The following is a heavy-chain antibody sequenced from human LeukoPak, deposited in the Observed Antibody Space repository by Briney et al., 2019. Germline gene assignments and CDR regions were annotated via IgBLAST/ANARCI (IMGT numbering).Heavy chain of an antibody. CDR3: ARQRSSSWDPNHYYYYMDV. Sequence: PSETLSLTCTVSGGSISSSSYYWGWIRPPPGKGLVWIGSIYYSGSTYYNPSLKSRVTISVDTSKNQFSLKLSSVTAADTAVYYCARQRSSSWDPNHYYYYMDVWGKGTTVTVSS. V-gene: IGHV4-39*01. CDR1: GGSISSSSYY. J-gene: IGHJ6*03. D-gene: IGHD6-13*01. CDR2: IYYSGST.